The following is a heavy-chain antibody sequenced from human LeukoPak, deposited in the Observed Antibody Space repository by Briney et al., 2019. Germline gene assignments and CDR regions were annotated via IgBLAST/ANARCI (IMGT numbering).Heavy chain of an antibody. D-gene: IGHD3-22*01. J-gene: IGHJ3*02. CDR2: IYYSGSS. CDR1: GGSINSYY. CDR3: ARINYDNAFDI. Sequence: SETLSHTCTVSGGSINSYYWTWIRQPPGKGLQWIGYIYYSGSSNYHPSLKSRVTMSVDTSKNQFSLKLNSVTAADTAVYYCARINYDNAFDIWGQGTMVTVSS. V-gene: IGHV4-59*01.